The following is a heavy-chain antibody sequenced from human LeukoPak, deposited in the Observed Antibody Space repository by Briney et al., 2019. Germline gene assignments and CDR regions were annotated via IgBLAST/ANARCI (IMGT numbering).Heavy chain of an antibody. CDR1: GFTFSSYT. Sequence: GGSLRLSCAASGFTFSSYTMHWVRQPPGKGLEWVSLISWDGGSTYYADSVKGRFTISRDNSKNSLYLQMNSLRTEDTALYYCAKDPTGGYSSGWRYFDYWGQGTLVTVSS. J-gene: IGHJ4*02. CDR3: AKDPTGGYSSGWRYFDY. CDR2: ISWDGGST. D-gene: IGHD6-19*01. V-gene: IGHV3-43*01.